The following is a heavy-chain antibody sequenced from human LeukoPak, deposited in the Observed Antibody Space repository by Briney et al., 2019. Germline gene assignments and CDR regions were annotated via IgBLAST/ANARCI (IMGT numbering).Heavy chain of an antibody. CDR3: AKRYISWYLDY. J-gene: IGHJ4*02. CDR2: ISGSGSST. D-gene: IGHD4-23*01. CDR1: GFIFSNYG. V-gene: IGHV3-23*01. Sequence: GGTLRLSCAASGFIFSNYGMSWVRQAPGKGLEWVSAISGSGSSTYYADSVKGRFTISRDNSKNTVTPQLNSLRAEDTAVYYCAKRYISWYLDYWGQGTLVTVSS.